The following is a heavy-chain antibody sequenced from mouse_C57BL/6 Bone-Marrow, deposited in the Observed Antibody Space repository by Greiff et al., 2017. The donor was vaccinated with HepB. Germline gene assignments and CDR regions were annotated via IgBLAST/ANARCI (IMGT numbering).Heavy chain of an antibody. CDR1: GYAFSSSW. CDR3: ARETHYYGSMFAY. CDR2: IYPGDGDT. D-gene: IGHD1-1*01. J-gene: IGHJ3*01. Sequence: QVQLQQSGPELVKPGASVKISCKASGYAFSSSWMNWVKQRPGKGLEWIGRIYPGDGDTNYNGKFKGKATLTADKSSSTAYMQLSSLTSEDSAVYFGARETHYYGSMFAYWGQGTLVTVSA. V-gene: IGHV1-82*01.